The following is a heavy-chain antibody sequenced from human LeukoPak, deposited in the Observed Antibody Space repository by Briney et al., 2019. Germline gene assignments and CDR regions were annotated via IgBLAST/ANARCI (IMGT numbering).Heavy chain of an antibody. J-gene: IGHJ4*02. CDR1: GYAFTSYG. Sequence: GASVKVSCKASGYAFTSYGISWVRQAPGQGLEWMGRIIPILYISNYAQKFQGRVTITADKSTSTAYMELSSLRSEDTAVYYCARGDSNGFFDYWGQGTLVTVSS. CDR3: ARGDSNGFFDY. V-gene: IGHV1-69*04. D-gene: IGHD6-19*01. CDR2: IIPILYIS.